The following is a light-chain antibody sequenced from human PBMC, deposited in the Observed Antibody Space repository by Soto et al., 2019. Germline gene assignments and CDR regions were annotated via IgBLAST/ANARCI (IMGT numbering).Light chain of an antibody. CDR3: QYYDSYSWT. CDR1: QSISDW. J-gene: IGKJ1*01. Sequence: DIQMTQSPSTLSASVGDRVTITCRASQSISDWLAWYQQKPGKAPKFLIYKASNLESGVPSRFSGSGSGTEFTLTISSGQPDDFATYYCQYYDSYSWTFGQGTKVEIK. CDR2: KAS. V-gene: IGKV1-5*03.